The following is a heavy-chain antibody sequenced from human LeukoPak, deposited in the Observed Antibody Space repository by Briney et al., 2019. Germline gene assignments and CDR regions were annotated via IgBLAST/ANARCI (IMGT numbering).Heavy chain of an antibody. D-gene: IGHD3-10*01. V-gene: IGHV3-21*01. CDR3: ARGLLWSGEHSMDV. CDR1: GFTFSSYS. Sequence: GGSLRLSCAASGFTFSSYSMNWVRQAPGKGLEWVSSISSSSSYIYYADSVKGRFTISRDNAKNSLYLQMNSLRAEDTAVYYWARGLLWSGEHSMDVGGKGPRVTVSS. CDR2: ISSSSSYI. J-gene: IGHJ6*04.